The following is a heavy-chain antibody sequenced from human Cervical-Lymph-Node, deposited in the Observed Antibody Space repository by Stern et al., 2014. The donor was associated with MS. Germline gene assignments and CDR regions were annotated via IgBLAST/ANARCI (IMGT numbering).Heavy chain of an antibody. Sequence: VQLVESGAELKKPGASVKVSCKASGYTFTAYYLHWVRQAPGQGLEWMGLINPDSGGTKIAQKFQGRVTMTRDTSINTVYMELITLRSDDTAVYFCARLLSMARNGVDVWGQGTTVTVSS. CDR1: GYTFTAYY. CDR2: INPDSGGT. CDR3: ARLLSMARNGVDV. J-gene: IGHJ6*02. V-gene: IGHV1-2*02. D-gene: IGHD6-6*01.